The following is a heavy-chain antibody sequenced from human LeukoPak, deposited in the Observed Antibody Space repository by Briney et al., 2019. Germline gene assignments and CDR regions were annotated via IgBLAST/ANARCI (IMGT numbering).Heavy chain of an antibody. CDR3: ARGDLYWFDP. CDR2: INHSGST. V-gene: IGHV4-34*01. CDR1: GGSFSGYY. Sequence: PSETLSLTCAVYGGSFSGYYWSWIRQPPGKGLEWIGEINHSGSTNYNPSLKSRVTISVDTSKNQFSLKLSSVTAADTAVYYCARGDLYWFDPWGQGTLVTASS. J-gene: IGHJ5*02.